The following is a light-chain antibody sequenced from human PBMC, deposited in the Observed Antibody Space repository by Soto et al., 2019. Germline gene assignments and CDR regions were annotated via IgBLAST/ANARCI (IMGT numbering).Light chain of an antibody. CDR1: QTVTSDY. J-gene: IGKJ2*01. CDR3: QQRISWPPYT. V-gene: IGKV3D-20*02. Sequence: EIVLTQSPGTLSLSPGERATLSCRASQTVTSDYLAWYQQKPGQAPRLLIYGASDRATGIPDRFSASGSGTDFTLTISRLEPQDFAIYYCQQRISWPPYTFGQGTKVEIK. CDR2: GAS.